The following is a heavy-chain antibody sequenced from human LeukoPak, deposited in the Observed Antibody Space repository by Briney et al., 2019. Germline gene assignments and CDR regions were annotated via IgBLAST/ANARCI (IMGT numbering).Heavy chain of an antibody. D-gene: IGHD6-19*01. J-gene: IGHJ4*02. CDR3: ARALAGHHFDY. V-gene: IGHV3-13*05. Sequence: GGSLRLSCAASGFTFSNYDMHWVRQASGRGLEWVSAIGTAGDPYYPGSVKGRFTISRDNAKNSLYLQMNSLRAEDTAVYYCARALAGHHFDYWGQGTLVAVSS. CDR1: GFTFSNYD. CDR2: IGTAGDP.